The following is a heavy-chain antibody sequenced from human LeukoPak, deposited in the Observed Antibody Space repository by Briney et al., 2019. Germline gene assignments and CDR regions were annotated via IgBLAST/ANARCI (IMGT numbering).Heavy chain of an antibody. Sequence: PSETLSLTCTVSGGSISSYYWSWIRQPPGKGLEWIGYIYYSGSTNYNPSLKSRVTISVDTSKNQFSLKLSSVTAADTAVYYCARDRITIFGGAHFDYWGQGTLVTVSS. CDR1: GGSISSYY. CDR3: ARDRITIFGGAHFDY. J-gene: IGHJ4*02. D-gene: IGHD3-3*01. CDR2: IYYSGST. V-gene: IGHV4-59*12.